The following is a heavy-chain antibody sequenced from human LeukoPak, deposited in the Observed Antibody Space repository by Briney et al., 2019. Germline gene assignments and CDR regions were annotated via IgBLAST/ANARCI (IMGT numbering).Heavy chain of an antibody. CDR3: ARADKTVTTPLY. J-gene: IGHJ4*02. Sequence: GESLKISCMGSGYSFTSYWIGWARQLPGKGLEWMGIIYPGDSDTRYSPSFQSQVTISADKSISTAYLQWSSLKASDTAMYYCARADKTVTTPLYWGQGTLVTVSS. CDR2: IYPGDSDT. CDR1: GYSFTSYW. V-gene: IGHV5-51*01. D-gene: IGHD4-11*01.